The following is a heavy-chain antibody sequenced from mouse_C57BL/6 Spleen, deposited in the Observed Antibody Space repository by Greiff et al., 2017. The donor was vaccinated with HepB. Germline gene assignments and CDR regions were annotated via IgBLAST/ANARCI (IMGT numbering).Heavy chain of an antibody. CDR2: IYPGSGST. V-gene: IGHV1-55*01. CDR1: GYTFTSYW. CDR3: ARGGTTVVRYFDV. D-gene: IGHD1-1*01. Sequence: VQLQQPGAELVKPGASVKMSCKASGYTFTSYWITWVKQRPGQGLEWIGDIYPGSGSTNYNEKFKSKATLTVDTSSSTAYMQLSSLISEDSAVYYCARGGTTVVRYFDVWGTGTTVTVSS. J-gene: IGHJ1*03.